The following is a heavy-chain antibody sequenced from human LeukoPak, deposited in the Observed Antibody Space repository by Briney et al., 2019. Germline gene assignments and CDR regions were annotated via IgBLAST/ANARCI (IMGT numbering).Heavy chain of an antibody. CDR2: ISYGGSNK. Sequence: GRSLSPSYAPAGPSLTSYAIHCVRLPPRKGMGWQGVISYGGSNKYYADSVKGRFTIPRDNSKNTLYLQMNSLRAEDTAVYYCARTPARSYFFDYWGQGTLVTVPS. V-gene: IGHV3-30-3*01. CDR3: ARTPARSYFFDY. CDR1: GPSLTSYA. J-gene: IGHJ4*02.